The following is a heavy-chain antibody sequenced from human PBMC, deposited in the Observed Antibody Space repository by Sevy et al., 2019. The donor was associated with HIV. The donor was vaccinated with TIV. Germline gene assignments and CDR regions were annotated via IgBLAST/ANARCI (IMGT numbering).Heavy chain of an antibody. CDR3: ARLGYSYGPYFDY. D-gene: IGHD5-18*01. J-gene: IGHJ4*01. V-gene: IGHV3-53*01. CDR2: IYSGGST. Sequence: GGSLRLSCAASGFTVSSNYMSWVRQAPGKGLEWVSVIYSGGSTYYAYSVKGRFTISRDNSKNTLYLQMNSLRAEDTAVYYCARLGYSYGPYFDYWGHGTLVTVSS. CDR1: GFTVSSNY.